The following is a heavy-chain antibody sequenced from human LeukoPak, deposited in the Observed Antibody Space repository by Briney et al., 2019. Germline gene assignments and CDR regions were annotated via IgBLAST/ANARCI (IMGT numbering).Heavy chain of an antibody. CDR3: AKEDYGMDV. Sequence: SETLSLTCIVSGGSISSSIYYWAWVRQPPGKGLEWIGTVFYNGATQYSPSLRSRVTISIDTSTNQFSLKLTSVTAADTAVYYCAKEDYGMDVWGQGTTVTVSS. V-gene: IGHV4-39*07. CDR1: GGSISSSIYY. J-gene: IGHJ6*02. CDR2: VFYNGAT.